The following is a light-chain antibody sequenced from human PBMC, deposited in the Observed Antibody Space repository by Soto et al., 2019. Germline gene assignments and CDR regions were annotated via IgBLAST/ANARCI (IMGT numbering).Light chain of an antibody. CDR1: RSDVGGFNY. J-gene: IGLJ1*01. CDR3: SSFTSGTSRYV. CDR2: EVN. Sequence: QSALTQPASVSGSPGQSVTISCTGTRSDVGGFNYVSWYQQHPGKAPKLVIFEVNNRPSGISNRFFGSKSDNTASLTISGLQAEDEGDYYCSSFTSGTSRYVFGTGTKVTVL. V-gene: IGLV2-14*01.